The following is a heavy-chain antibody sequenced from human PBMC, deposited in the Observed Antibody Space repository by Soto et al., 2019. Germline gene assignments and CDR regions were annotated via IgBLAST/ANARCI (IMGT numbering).Heavy chain of an antibody. D-gene: IGHD3-22*01. Sequence: GGSLRLSCAASRFTFSSYAMHWVRQAPGKGLEWVAVISYDGSNKYYADSVKGRFTISRDNSKNTLYLQMNSLRAEDTAVYYCARVMYYYDSSGYYPPDYWGQGTLVTSPQ. CDR2: ISYDGSNK. CDR1: RFTFSSYA. J-gene: IGHJ4*02. CDR3: ARVMYYYDSSGYYPPDY. V-gene: IGHV3-30-3*01.